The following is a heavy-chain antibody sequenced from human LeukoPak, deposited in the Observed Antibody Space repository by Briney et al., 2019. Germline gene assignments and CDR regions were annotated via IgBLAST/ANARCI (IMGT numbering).Heavy chain of an antibody. D-gene: IGHD3-22*01. Sequence: SETLSLTCTVSGGSISGSSYYWGWIRQPPGKGLEWIGSIYYSGSTYYNPSLKSRVTISVDTSKNQFSLKLSSVTAADTAVYYCARQGYDSSGYFDYWGQGTLVTVSS. CDR1: GGSISGSSYY. CDR3: ARQGYDSSGYFDY. J-gene: IGHJ4*02. CDR2: IYYSGST. V-gene: IGHV4-39*01.